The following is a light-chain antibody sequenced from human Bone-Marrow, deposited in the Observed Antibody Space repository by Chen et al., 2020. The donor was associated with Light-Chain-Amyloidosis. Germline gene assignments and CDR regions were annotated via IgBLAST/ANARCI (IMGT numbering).Light chain of an antibody. V-gene: IGLV2-23*02. CDR2: EVT. Sequence: QSALTQPASVSGSPGQSITVHCAGTSSDVGVYNLVSWYQQHPGKAPKRMIYEVTKRPSGVSTRFSGSKSGNTASLTISGLQAEDEADYYCCSYQGCCNPYVFGTGTKVTVL. CDR3: CSYQGCCNPYV. J-gene: IGLJ1*01. CDR1: SSDVGVYNL.